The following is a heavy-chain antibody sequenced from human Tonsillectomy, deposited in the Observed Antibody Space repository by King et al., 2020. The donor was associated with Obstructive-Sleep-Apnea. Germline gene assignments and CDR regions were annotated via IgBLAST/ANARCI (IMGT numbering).Heavy chain of an antibody. J-gene: IGHJ3*01. V-gene: IGHV3-73*02. CDR2: IKDKAENYAT. Sequence: PLVESGGGLVQAGGSLKLSCVASGFTFSGSAMHWVRQASGKGLEWIGRIKDKAENYATAYPASVQGRFTISRDDSKNTAYLQMNSLNTEDTAVYYCTKGLYYHDEFGSRYDAFDFWGQGTMVTVFS. CDR3: TKGLYYHDEFGSRYDAFDF. CDR1: GFTFSGSA. D-gene: IGHD3-22*01.